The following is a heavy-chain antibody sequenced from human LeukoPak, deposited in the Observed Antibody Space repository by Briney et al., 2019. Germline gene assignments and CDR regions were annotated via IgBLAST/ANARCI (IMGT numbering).Heavy chain of an antibody. CDR2: IYHSGGT. J-gene: IGHJ3*02. V-gene: IGHV4-4*02. CDR1: GGSISSSNW. Sequence: SETLSLTCAVSGGSISSSNWWSWVRQPPGKGLEWIGEIYHSGGTNYNPSLKSRVSISVDKSKNQFSLKLSSVTAADTAVYYWARLYVPVLRYFDWLPDSFDIWGQGTMVTVSS. D-gene: IGHD3-9*01. CDR3: ARLYVPVLRYFDWLPDSFDI.